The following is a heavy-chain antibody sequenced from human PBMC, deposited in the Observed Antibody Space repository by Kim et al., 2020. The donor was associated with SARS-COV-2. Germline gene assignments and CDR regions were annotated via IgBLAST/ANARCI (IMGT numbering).Heavy chain of an antibody. V-gene: IGHV3-49*03. CDR2: IRSKAYGGTT. CDR3: TRDVVKKARLRYFDWYEAPHYYGMDV. D-gene: IGHD3-9*01. Sequence: GGSLRLSCTASGFTFGDYAMSWFRQAPGKGLEWVGFIRSKAYGGTTEYAASVKGRFTISRDDSKSIAYLQMNSLKTEDTAVYYCTRDVVKKARLRYFDWYEAPHYYGMDVWGQGTTVTVSS. CDR1: GFTFGDYA. J-gene: IGHJ6*02.